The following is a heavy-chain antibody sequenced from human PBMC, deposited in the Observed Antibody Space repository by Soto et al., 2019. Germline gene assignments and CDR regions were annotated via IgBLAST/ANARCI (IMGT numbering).Heavy chain of an antibody. D-gene: IGHD3-10*01. Sequence: QVQLQQWGAGLLKPSETLSLTCAVYGGSFSGYYWSWIRQPPGKGLEWIGEINHSGSTNYNPSLKSRVTISVDTSKNQFSLKQSSVTAADTAVYYCARPRARSSYYYGSGRGAFDIWGQGTMVTVSS. CDR1: GGSFSGYY. J-gene: IGHJ3*02. CDR2: INHSGST. CDR3: ARPRARSSYYYGSGRGAFDI. V-gene: IGHV4-34*01.